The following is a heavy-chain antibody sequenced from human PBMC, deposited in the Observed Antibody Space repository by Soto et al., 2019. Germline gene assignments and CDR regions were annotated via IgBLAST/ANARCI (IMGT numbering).Heavy chain of an antibody. Sequence: QITLKESGPTLVKPTQTLTLTCTFSGFSLSTSGVGVGWIRQPPGKALEWLALIYWDDDKRYSPSLKSRLTITKXPXKXQMXLTMTNMDPVDTATYYCAHSYYYGSVSPPYNWFDPWGQGTLVTVSS. CDR1: GFSLSTSGVG. J-gene: IGHJ5*02. CDR2: IYWDDDK. V-gene: IGHV2-5*02. D-gene: IGHD3-10*01. CDR3: AHSYYYGSVSPPYNWFDP.